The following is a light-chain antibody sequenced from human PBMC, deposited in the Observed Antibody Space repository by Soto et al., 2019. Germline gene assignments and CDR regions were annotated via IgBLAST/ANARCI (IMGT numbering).Light chain of an antibody. CDR3: QQYGSSTIT. J-gene: IGKJ5*01. CDR2: GAS. CDR1: QSVSSNF. Sequence: PGERVTLSCRASQSVSSNFLAWYQQKPGQAPRLLIYGASNRATGIPDRFSGSGSGTDFTLTISRLEPEDFAVYYCQQYGSSTITFGQGTRLEIK. V-gene: IGKV3-20*01.